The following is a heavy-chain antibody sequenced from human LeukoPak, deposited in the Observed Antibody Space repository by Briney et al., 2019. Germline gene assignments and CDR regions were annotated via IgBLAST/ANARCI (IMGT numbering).Heavy chain of an antibody. Sequence: GGSLRLSCAASGFTFSSYWMHWVRQAPGKGLVWVSRINSDGSSTSYADSVKGRFTISRDNAKNTLYLQMNSLRAEDTAVYYCARGYDFWSGYYSPVWFDPWGQGTLVTVSS. J-gene: IGHJ5*02. CDR1: GFTFSSYW. D-gene: IGHD3-3*01. CDR3: ARGYDFWSGYYSPVWFDP. CDR2: INSDGSST. V-gene: IGHV3-74*01.